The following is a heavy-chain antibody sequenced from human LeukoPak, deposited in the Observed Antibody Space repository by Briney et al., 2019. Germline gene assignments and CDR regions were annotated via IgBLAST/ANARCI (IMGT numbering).Heavy chain of an antibody. V-gene: IGHV1-46*01. D-gene: IGHD2-21*01. CDR2: INPSGGST. Sequence: ASVKVSCKASGYTFTSYYIHWVRQAPGQGLEWMGIINPSGGSTSYAQKFQGRVTMTRDTSTSTVYMELSSLRTEDTALYYCAKGIAVTRSYYYYGMDVWGQGTTVTVSS. J-gene: IGHJ6*02. CDR1: GYTFTSYY. CDR3: AKGIAVTRSYYYYGMDV.